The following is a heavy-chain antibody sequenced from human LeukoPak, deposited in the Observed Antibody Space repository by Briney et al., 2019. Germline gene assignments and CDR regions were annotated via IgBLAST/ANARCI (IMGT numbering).Heavy chain of an antibody. J-gene: IGHJ6*02. CDR2: ISSSSSYI. Sequence: GGSLRLSCAASGFTFSSYSMNWVRQAPGKGLEWVSSISSSSSYIYYPDSVKGRFTISRDNAKNSLYLQMNSLRAEDTAVYYCARGSSWYQDSYYYYGMDVWGQGTTVTVSS. CDR1: GFTFSSYS. D-gene: IGHD6-13*01. CDR3: ARGSSWYQDSYYYYGMDV. V-gene: IGHV3-21*01.